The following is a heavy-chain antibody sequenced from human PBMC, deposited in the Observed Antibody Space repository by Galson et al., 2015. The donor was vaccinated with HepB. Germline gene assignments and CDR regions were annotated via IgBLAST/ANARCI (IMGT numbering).Heavy chain of an antibody. V-gene: IGHV1-46*01. CDR1: GYTFTSYY. J-gene: IGHJ6*02. CDR3: ARGDLTMVRGGYGMDV. CDR2: INPSGGST. Sequence: SVKVSCKASGYTFTSYYMHWVRQAPGQGLEWMGIINPSGGSTSYAQKFQGRVTMTRDTSTSTVYMELSSLRSEDTAVYYCARGDLTMVRGGYGMDVWGQGTTVTVSS. D-gene: IGHD3-10*01.